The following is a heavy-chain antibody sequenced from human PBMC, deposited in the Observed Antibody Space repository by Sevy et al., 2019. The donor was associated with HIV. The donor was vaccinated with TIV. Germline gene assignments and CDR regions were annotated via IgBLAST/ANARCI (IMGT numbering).Heavy chain of an antibody. J-gene: IGHJ4*02. V-gene: IGHV3-30*02. CDR3: AKESGYAYGHDY. CDR2: IRHDGNNK. D-gene: IGHD5-18*01. CDR1: GFIFSNYA. Sequence: GGSLRLSCAASGFIFSNYAMHWVRQAPGKGLEWVAFIRHDGNNKYYIDSVKGRFTISRDHSKNTVFLQMNSLRADDTAMYYCAKESGYAYGHDYWGQGTLVTVSS.